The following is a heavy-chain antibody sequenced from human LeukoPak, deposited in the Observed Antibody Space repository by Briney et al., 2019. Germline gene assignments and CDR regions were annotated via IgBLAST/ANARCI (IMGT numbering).Heavy chain of an antibody. V-gene: IGHV4-59*01. Sequence: KSSETLSLTCTISGGSISSYYWSWIRQPPGKGLEWIGYIYYSGSTNYNPSLKSRVTISVDTSKNQFSLKLSSVTAADTAVYYCARVVGYSYGIWGQGTMVTVSS. D-gene: IGHD5-18*01. CDR1: GGSISSYY. J-gene: IGHJ3*02. CDR2: IYYSGST. CDR3: ARVVGYSYGI.